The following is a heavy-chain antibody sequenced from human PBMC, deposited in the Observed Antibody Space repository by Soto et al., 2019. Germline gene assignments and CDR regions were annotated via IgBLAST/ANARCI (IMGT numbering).Heavy chain of an antibody. CDR1: GDSVTSGNYY. V-gene: IGHV4-61*01. D-gene: IGHD5-18*01. J-gene: IGHJ5*01. Sequence: SETLSLTCTVSGDSVTSGNYYWSWIRQPPGKGLEWIGYIYYSGNTNYSPSLKSRVTMSLDRSNNQFSLNLSSVTAADTAVYYCARIHVDTSMIYWSDPWGKGILVTVSS. CDR3: ARIHVDTSMIYWSDP. CDR2: IYYSGNT.